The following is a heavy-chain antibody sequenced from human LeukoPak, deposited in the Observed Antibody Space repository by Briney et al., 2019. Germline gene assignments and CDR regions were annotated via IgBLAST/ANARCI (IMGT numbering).Heavy chain of an antibody. D-gene: IGHD3-22*01. J-gene: IGHJ4*02. CDR2: ISSSGSTI. V-gene: IGHV3-11*01. Sequence: GGSLRLSCAASGFTFSDYYMSWIRQAPGKGLEWVSYISSSGSTIYYADSVKGRFTISRDNSKNTLYLQMNSLRAEDTAVYLCAKRDTSGSYYFDYWGQGTLVTVSS. CDR1: GFTFSDYY. CDR3: AKRDTSGSYYFDY.